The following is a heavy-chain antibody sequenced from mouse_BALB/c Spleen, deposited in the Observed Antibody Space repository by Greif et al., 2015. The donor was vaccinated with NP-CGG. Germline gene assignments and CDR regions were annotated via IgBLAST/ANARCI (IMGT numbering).Heavy chain of an antibody. V-gene: IGHV1-80*01. CDR1: GYAFSSYW. D-gene: IGHD2-1*01. CDR2: IYPGGGDT. Sequence: VQLQQSGAELVRPGSSVKISCKASGYAFSSYWMNWVKQTPGQGLEWIGQIYPGGGDTYYTGKFKGKATLTADKSSSTAHFQLSSLPSVDSAAYFCGTEHYYARCYDVWGPGTTLTVSS. CDR3: GTEHYYARCYDV. J-gene: IGHJ1*01.